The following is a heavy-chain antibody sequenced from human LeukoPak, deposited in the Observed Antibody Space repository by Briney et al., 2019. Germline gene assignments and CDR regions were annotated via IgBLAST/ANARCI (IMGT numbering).Heavy chain of an antibody. CDR3: ARMAGRVTSDAFDI. J-gene: IGHJ3*02. CDR2: INSDGSST. CDR1: GFTFDDYA. D-gene: IGHD6-19*01. V-gene: IGHV3-74*01. Sequence: GGSLRLSCAASGFTFDDYAMHWVRQAPGKGLVWVSRINSDGSSTSYADSVKGRFTISRDNAKNTLYLQMNSLRAEDTAVYYCARMAGRVTSDAFDIWGQGTMVTVSS.